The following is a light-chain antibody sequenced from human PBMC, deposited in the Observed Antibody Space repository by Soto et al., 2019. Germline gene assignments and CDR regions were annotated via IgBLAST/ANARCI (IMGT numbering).Light chain of an antibody. V-gene: IGKV2-28*01. J-gene: IGKJ1*01. CDR1: QSLLYSNGYNY. Sequence: IVMTQSPLYMPITPGEPTSISCRSSQSLLYSNGYNYLDWYLQRPGQSPQLLIYLASNRAPGVPDRFSGSGSGTDFTLKISRVEAEDAGIYYCMQTVKFPWTFGQGTKVDIK. CDR3: MQTVKFPWT. CDR2: LAS.